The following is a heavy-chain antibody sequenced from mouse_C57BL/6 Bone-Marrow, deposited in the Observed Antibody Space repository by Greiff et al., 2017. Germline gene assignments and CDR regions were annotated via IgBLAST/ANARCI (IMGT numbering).Heavy chain of an antibody. D-gene: IGHD2-4*01. J-gene: IGHJ3*01. V-gene: IGHV1-72*01. CDR2: IDPNRGGT. CDR1: GYTFTSYW. Sequence: QVQLQQPGAELVKPGASVKLSCKASGYTFTSYWMHWVKQRPGRGLEWIGRIDPNRGGTKYNEKFKSKATLTVDKHSSTAYMQLSSRTSEDSAVYYCAREGNDYDDGSWFAYWGQGTLVTVSA. CDR3: AREGNDYDDGSWFAY.